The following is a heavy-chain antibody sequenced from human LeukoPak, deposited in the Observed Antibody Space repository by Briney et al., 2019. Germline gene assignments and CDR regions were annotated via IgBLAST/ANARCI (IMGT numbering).Heavy chain of an antibody. J-gene: IGHJ3*02. V-gene: IGHV4-59*01. CDR3: ARAITGTTFAFDM. CDR1: GGSTSSYY. CDR2: VYYNGNT. Sequence: SSETLSLTCTVSGGSTSSYYWSRIRQPPGKGLEWIGCVYYNGNTNYDPSLKSRVTISVDTSKNQFSLNLSSVTAADTAVYYCARAITGTTFAFDMWGQGTMVTVSS. D-gene: IGHD1-20*01.